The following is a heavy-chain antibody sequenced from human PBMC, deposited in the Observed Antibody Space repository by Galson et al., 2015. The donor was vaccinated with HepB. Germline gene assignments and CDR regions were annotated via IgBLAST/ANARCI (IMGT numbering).Heavy chain of an antibody. V-gene: IGHV1-24*01. CDR3: ATAWYCSGGSCYSGVAGQSWFDP. CDR2: FDPEDGET. CDR1: GYTLTELS. D-gene: IGHD2-15*01. J-gene: IGHJ5*02. Sequence: SVKVSCKASGYTLTELSMHWVRQAPGKGLEWMGGFDPEDGETIYAQKFQGRVTMTEDTSTDTAYMELSSLRSEDTAVYYCATAWYCSGGSCYSGVAGQSWFDPWGQGTLVTVSS.